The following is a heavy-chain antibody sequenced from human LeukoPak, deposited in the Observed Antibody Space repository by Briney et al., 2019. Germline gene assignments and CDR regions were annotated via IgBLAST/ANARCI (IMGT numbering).Heavy chain of an antibody. Sequence: SGGSLRLSCAVSGFTFSSYEMNWVRQAPGKGLEWVSYISSSGRTIYYADSVKGRFTISRDSARNSLDLQMNSLRAEDTAVYYCAKGSNRGVATIDYWGQGTLVTVSS. CDR3: AKGSNRGVATIDY. CDR2: ISSSGRTI. D-gene: IGHD5-12*01. J-gene: IGHJ4*02. V-gene: IGHV3-48*03. CDR1: GFTFSSYE.